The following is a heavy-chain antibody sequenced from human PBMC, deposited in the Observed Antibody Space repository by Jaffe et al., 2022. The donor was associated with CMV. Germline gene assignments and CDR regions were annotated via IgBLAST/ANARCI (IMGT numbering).Heavy chain of an antibody. CDR1: GGSISSGGYY. Sequence: QVQLQESGPGLVKPSQTLSLTCTVSGGSISSGGYYWSWIRQHPGKGLEWIGYIYYSGSTYYNPSLKSRVTISVDTSKNQFSLKLSSVTAADTAVYYCARDSTGEKVGYYGMDVWGQGTTVTVSS. CDR3: ARDSTGEKVGYYGMDV. J-gene: IGHJ6*02. D-gene: IGHD7-27*01. V-gene: IGHV4-31*03. CDR2: IYYSGST.